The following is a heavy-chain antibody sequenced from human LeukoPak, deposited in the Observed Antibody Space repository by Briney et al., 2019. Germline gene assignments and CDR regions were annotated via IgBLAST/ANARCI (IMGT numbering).Heavy chain of an antibody. Sequence: GGSLRLSCAASGFTFSGYSMNWVRQAPGKGLEWVSSISSSSSYIYYADSVKGRFTISRDNAKNSLYLQMNSLRAEDTAVYYCARELTYAVTADMDVWGKGTTVTVSS. V-gene: IGHV3-21*01. CDR3: ARELTYAVTADMDV. J-gene: IGHJ6*03. CDR2: ISSSSSYI. D-gene: IGHD4-23*01. CDR1: GFTFSGYS.